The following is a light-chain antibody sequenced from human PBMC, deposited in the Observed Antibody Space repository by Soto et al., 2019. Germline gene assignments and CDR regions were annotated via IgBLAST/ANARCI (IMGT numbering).Light chain of an antibody. CDR2: DVS. CDR1: SSDVGGYNY. V-gene: IGLV2-14*01. Sequence: QSALTQPASVSGSPGQSITISCTGTSSDVGGYNYVSWYQQHPGKAPKLMVYDVSNRPSGVSNRFSGSKSGNTASLTISGLQAEDAADYYWMSYTSSSPLEVFGTGTKLTVL. J-gene: IGLJ1*01. CDR3: MSYTSSSPLEV.